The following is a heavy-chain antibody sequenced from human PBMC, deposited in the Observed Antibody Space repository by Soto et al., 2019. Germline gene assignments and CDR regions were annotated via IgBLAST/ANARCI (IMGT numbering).Heavy chain of an antibody. V-gene: IGHV3-30*18. CDR3: AKDGQVGAGQSLVV. CDR2: ISYDGSNK. J-gene: IGHJ4*02. CDR1: GFTFSSYG. D-gene: IGHD1-26*01. Sequence: PGGSLRLSCAASGFTFSSYGMHWVRQAPGKGLEWVAVISYDGSNKYYADSVKGRFTISRDNSKNTLYLQMNSLRAEDTAVYYCAKDGQVGAGQSLVVWGQGTLVNVSS.